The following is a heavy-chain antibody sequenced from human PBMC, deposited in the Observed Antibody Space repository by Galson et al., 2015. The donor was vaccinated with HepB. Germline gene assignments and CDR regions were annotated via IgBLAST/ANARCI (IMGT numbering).Heavy chain of an antibody. CDR1: GFRFRSDG. CDR2: ISYDGGKE. J-gene: IGHJ4*02. CDR3: AKGGRSYLSDDVFYPGFDD. D-gene: IGHD3-10*01. Sequence: SLRLSCAASGFRFRSDGMHWVRQAPGKGLEWVAGISYDGGKEHYTDSVKGRFTISRDNSKDTLYLLINSLRAEDTAVYFCAKGGRSYLSDDVFYPGFDDWGQGTLVTVSS. V-gene: IGHV3-30*18.